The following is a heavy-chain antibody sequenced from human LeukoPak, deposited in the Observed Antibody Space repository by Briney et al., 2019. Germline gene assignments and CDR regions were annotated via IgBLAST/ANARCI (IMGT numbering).Heavy chain of an antibody. CDR3: ARGPYDILTGSNWFDP. CDR2: IYYSGST. D-gene: IGHD3-9*01. Sequence: SQTLSLTCTVSGGSISSGGYYWSWFRQHPGKGLEWIGYIYYSGSTYYNPSLKSRVTISVDTSKNQFSLKLSSVTAADTAVYYCARGPYDILTGSNWFDPWGQGTLVTVSS. CDR1: GGSISSGGYY. J-gene: IGHJ5*02. V-gene: IGHV4-31*03.